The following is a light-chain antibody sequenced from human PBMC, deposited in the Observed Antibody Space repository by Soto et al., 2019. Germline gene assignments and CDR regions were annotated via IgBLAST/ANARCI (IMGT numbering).Light chain of an antibody. CDR3: QSYDSSLSGWV. CDR2: GNS. CDR1: ISNIGAGYD. Sequence: QSVLTQPPSVSGAPGQRVTISCTGSISNIGAGYDVHWYQQLPGTSPKLLIYGNSNRPSGVPDRFSGSKSGTSASLAITGLQAEEEADYYCQSYDSSLSGWVFGGGTKLTVL. V-gene: IGLV1-40*01. J-gene: IGLJ3*02.